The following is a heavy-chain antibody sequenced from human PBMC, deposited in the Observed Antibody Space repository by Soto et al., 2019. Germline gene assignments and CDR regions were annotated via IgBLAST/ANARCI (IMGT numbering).Heavy chain of an antibody. CDR1: GFTFSGLG. CDR3: ARDGVGHNTFFGNFDY. CDR2: IRYDGSNI. V-gene: IGHV3-33*01. D-gene: IGHD1-26*01. J-gene: IGHJ4*02. Sequence: QVQLVESGGGVVQPGRSLRLSCAASGFTFSGLGMHWVRQAPGKGLEWVAVIRYDGSNIYYADAVKGRFTISRDNSKDTLYLQMNSLRADDTAVYYCARDGVGHNTFFGNFDYRGQGTLVTVS.